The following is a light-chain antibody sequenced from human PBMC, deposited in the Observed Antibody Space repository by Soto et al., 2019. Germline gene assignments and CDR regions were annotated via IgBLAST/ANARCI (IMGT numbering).Light chain of an antibody. CDR2: EVS. CDR3: SSYTSSSTRV. Sequence: QSALTQPASVSGSPGQSITISCTGTSSDVGGYNYVSWYQQHPGKAPKLMIYEVSNRPSGVSNRFSGYKSGNTASLTISGVQAEDEADYYCSSYTSSSTRVFGGGTKLTVL. V-gene: IGLV2-14*01. J-gene: IGLJ3*02. CDR1: SSDVGGYNY.